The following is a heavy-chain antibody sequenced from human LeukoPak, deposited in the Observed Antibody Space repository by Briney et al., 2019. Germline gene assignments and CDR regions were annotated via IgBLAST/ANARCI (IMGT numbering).Heavy chain of an antibody. D-gene: IGHD6-6*01. CDR1: GFTFSTYS. J-gene: IGHJ4*02. CDR2: ITSKSSYT. CDR3: ARALSTSGFYFDY. Sequence: PGGSLRLSCAASGFTFSTYSMIWVRQAPGKGLEWVSSITSKSSYTYYADSVTGRSTVSRDNAKNLLYLQMNSLRAEDTAVYYCARALSTSGFYFDYWGQGTLVTVSS. V-gene: IGHV3-21*01.